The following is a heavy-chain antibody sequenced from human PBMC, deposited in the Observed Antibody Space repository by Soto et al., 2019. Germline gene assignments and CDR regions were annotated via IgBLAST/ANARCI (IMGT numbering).Heavy chain of an antibody. D-gene: IGHD5-12*01. V-gene: IGHV3-30-3*01. CDR1: GFTFSSYA. CDR2: ISYDGSNK. CDR3: AREDNEWLLPPYYYGMDV. Sequence: PGGSLRLSCAASGFTFSSYAMHWVRQAPGKGLEWVAVISYDGSNKYYADSVKGRFTISRDNSKNTLYLQMDSLRAEDTAVYYCAREDNEWLLPPYYYGMDVWGQGTTVTVSS. J-gene: IGHJ6*02.